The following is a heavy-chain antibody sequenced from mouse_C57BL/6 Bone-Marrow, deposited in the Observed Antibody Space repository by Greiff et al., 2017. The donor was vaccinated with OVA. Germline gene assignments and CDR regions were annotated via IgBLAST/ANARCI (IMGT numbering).Heavy chain of an antibody. CDR1: GFTFSDYY. J-gene: IGHJ2*01. Sequence: DVKLVESEGGLVQPGSSMKLSCTASGFTFSDYYMAWVRQVPEKGLEWVANINYDGSSTYYLDSLKSRFIISRDNAKNILYLQMSSLKSEDTATYYCARALYGNYDYWGQGTTLTVSS. CDR3: ARALYGNYDY. V-gene: IGHV5-16*01. D-gene: IGHD2-1*01. CDR2: INYDGSST.